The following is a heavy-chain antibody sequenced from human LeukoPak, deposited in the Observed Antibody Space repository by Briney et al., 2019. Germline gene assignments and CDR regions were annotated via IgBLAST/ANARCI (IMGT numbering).Heavy chain of an antibody. CDR2: IYYSGST. CDR3: ARSNIAAAGNDY. V-gene: IGHV4-59*01. D-gene: IGHD6-13*01. CDR1: GGSISSYY. J-gene: IGHJ4*02. Sequence: SSETLSLTCTVSGGSISSYYWSWIRQPPGKGLEWIGYIYYSGSTNYNPSLKSRVTISVDTSKNRFSLKLSSVTAADTAVYYCARSNIAAAGNDYWGQGTLVTVSS.